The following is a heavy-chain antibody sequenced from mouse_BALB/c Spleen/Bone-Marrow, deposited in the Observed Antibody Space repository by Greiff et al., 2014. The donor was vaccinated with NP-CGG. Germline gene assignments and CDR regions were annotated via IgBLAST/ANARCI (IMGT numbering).Heavy chain of an antibody. CDR1: GFNIKDTY. D-gene: IGHD1-1*01. CDR2: IDPANGNT. J-gene: IGHJ3*01. V-gene: IGHV14-3*02. CDR3: APYYYGSSQFAY. Sequence: VQLQQPGAELVKPGASVKLSCTASGFNIKDTYMHWVKQRPEQGLEWIGRIDPANGNTKYDPKFQGKATITADTSSNTAYLQLSSLTSEDTAVYHCAPYYYGSSQFAYWGQGTLVTVSA.